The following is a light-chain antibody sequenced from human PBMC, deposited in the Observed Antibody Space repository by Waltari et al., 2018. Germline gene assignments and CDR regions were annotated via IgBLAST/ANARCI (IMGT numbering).Light chain of an antibody. CDR1: NSNIGAGYG. CDR3: QSYDSSLSGVV. Sequence: QSVLTQPPSVSGAPGQRVTISCTGSNSNIGAGYGVPWYQHLPGTAPKPLIYVNNNRPSGVHERFSGSNSGTSATLAITGLQAEDEADYHCQSYDSSLSGVVFGGGTKLTVL. CDR2: VNN. V-gene: IGLV1-40*01. J-gene: IGLJ3*02.